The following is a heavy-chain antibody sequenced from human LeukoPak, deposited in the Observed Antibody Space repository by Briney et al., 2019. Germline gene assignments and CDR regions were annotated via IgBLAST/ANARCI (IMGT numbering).Heavy chain of an antibody. D-gene: IGHD1-26*01. CDR2: IYYSGST. J-gene: IGHJ1*01. Sequence: SETLSLTCTVSGGSISSYYWSWIRQPPGKGLEWIGYIYYSGSTNYNPSLKSRVTISVDTSKNQFSLKLSSVTAADTAVYYCASASGSYEHFQHWGQGTLVTVSS. V-gene: IGHV4-59*01. CDR3: ASASGSYEHFQH. CDR1: GGSISSYY.